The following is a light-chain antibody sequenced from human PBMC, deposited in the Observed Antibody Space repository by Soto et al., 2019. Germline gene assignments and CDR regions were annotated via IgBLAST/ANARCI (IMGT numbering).Light chain of an antibody. V-gene: IGKV1-12*01. CDR1: QGISSW. CDR2: AAS. J-gene: IGKJ1*01. Sequence: DIQMTQSPSSVSASVGDSVTIPCRASQGISSWLAWYQQKPGKAPKLLIYAASSLQSGVPSRVSGSGAGTDFTLTISSLQHEDFATYYCQQSYSTTRTFGQGTKVDI. CDR3: QQSYSTTRT.